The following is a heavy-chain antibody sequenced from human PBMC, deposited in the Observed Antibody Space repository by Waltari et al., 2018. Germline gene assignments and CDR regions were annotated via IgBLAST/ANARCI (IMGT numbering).Heavy chain of an antibody. D-gene: IGHD3-22*01. V-gene: IGHV3-23*01. CDR2: ISGSGGST. CDR1: GFTFSSYA. Sequence: EVQLLESGGGLVQPGGSLRLSCAASGFTFSSYAMSWVRQAPGEGLEWVSAISGSGGSTYYADSVKGRFTSSRDNSKNTLYLQMNSLRAEDTAVYYCAKDSGYPRRVDYWGQGTLVTVSS. CDR3: AKDSGYPRRVDY. J-gene: IGHJ4*02.